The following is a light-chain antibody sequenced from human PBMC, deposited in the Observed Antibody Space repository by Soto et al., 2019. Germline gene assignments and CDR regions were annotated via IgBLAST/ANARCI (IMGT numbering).Light chain of an antibody. Sequence: EIVLTQSPGTLSLSPGERATLSCRASQSVSSSYSAWYQQKPDEPPRLLIYGASSRATGIPDRFSGSGSGTDFTLTISRLEPEDFAVYYCQQYGSSPSLTFGQGTKLEIK. CDR2: GAS. CDR1: QSVSSSY. CDR3: QQYGSSPSLT. V-gene: IGKV3-20*01. J-gene: IGKJ2*01.